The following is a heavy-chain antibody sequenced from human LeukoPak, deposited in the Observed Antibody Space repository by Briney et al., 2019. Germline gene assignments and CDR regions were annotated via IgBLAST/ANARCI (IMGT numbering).Heavy chain of an antibody. V-gene: IGHV3-74*03. CDR1: GVTLSSYW. D-gene: IGHD4-23*01. CDR3: ARESAGGKVDY. Sequence: GGSLRLSCAASGVTLSSYWMNWVRHAPGKGLVWVSRIYSDVTNTKYAESVKDRFTISRDNAKNTLHLQMNSLRAEDTAVYYCARESAGGKVDYWGQGTLVTVSS. J-gene: IGHJ4*02. CDR2: IYSDVTNT.